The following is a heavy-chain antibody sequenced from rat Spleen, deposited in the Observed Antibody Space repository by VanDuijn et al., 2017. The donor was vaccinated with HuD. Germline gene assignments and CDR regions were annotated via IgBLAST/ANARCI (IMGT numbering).Heavy chain of an antibody. CDR3: ERQNWELPCWYVDF. V-gene: IGHV5S13*01. Sequence: EVQLVESGGGLVQPGRSLKLSCAASGFTFSNYGMAWVRQAPTKGLEWVTSISTGGGNTYYRDSVKGRFTISRDNAKNTKYLQMDSLRSEDTATYDCERQNWELPCWYVDFWGPGTMVTVSS. CDR1: GFTFSNYG. J-gene: IGHJ1*01. D-gene: IGHD5-1*01. CDR2: ISTGGGNT.